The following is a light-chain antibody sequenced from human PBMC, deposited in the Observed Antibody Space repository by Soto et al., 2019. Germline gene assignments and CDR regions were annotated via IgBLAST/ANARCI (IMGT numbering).Light chain of an antibody. Sequence: QSALTQPASVSGSPGQSITISCTGTSSDVGNYRFVSWYQQHPGKALKLMIYEGSKRPSGVSNRFSGSKSGNTASLTISGLQAEDEADYYCCSYAGSNTYVFGTGTKVTVL. CDR1: SSDVGNYRF. CDR3: CSYAGSNTYV. J-gene: IGLJ1*01. CDR2: EGS. V-gene: IGLV2-23*01.